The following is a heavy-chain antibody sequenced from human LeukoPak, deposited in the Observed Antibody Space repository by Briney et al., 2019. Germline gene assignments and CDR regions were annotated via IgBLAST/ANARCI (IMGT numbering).Heavy chain of an antibody. CDR2: IYYSGST. J-gene: IGHJ6*03. CDR3: ARYCSSTSCPPVRRYYYYYYMDV. V-gene: IGHV4-59*01. Sequence: SETLSLTCTVSGGSISSYYWSWIRQPPGKGLEWIGYIYYSGSTNYNPSLKSRVTISVDTSKNQFSLKLSSVTAADTAVYYCARYCSSTSCPPVRRYYYYYYMDVWGKGTTVTVSS. CDR1: GGSISSYY. D-gene: IGHD2-2*01.